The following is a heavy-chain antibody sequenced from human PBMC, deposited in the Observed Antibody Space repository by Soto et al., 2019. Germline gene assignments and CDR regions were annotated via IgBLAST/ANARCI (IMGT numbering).Heavy chain of an antibody. CDR3: ARHRITGTSLFFAY. CDR2: IYYSGST. Sequence: TSETLSLPCTFSGGSIISYYWILIRQPPGKGLEWIGYIYYSGSTNYTPSLKSRVAISVDTSKNQFSLTLSSVTAADTAVYYCARHRITGTSLFFAYWGQGTLVTVSS. J-gene: IGHJ4*02. V-gene: IGHV4-59*08. D-gene: IGHD1-20*01. CDR1: GGSIISYY.